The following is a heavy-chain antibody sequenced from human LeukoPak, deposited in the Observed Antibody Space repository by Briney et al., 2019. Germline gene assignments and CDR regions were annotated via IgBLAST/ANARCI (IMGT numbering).Heavy chain of an antibody. CDR3: TNWNDAGSGFAP. CDR2: IIPILGIA. D-gene: IGHD1-1*01. Sequence: GSSVKVSCKASGGTFSSYAISWVRQAPGQGLEWMGRIIPILGIANYAQKFQGRVTITADKSTSTAYMELSSLRSQDTAVYYCTNWNDAGSGFAPWGQGTLVTVSS. J-gene: IGHJ5*02. CDR1: GGTFSSYA. V-gene: IGHV1-69*04.